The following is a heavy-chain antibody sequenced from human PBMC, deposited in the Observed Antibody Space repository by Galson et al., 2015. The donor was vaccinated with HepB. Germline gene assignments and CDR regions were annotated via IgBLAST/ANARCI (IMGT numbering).Heavy chain of an antibody. CDR2: ISSSSSTI. CDR1: GFSFSNYA. V-gene: IGHV3-48*02. CDR3: ARDTMVYAIREDWFDP. J-gene: IGHJ5*02. Sequence: SLRLSCAASGFSFSNYAMSWVRQAPGKGLEWVSYISSSSSTIYYADSVKGRFTISRDNAKNSLYLQMNSLRDEDTAVYYCARDTMVYAIREDWFDPWGQGTLVTVSS. D-gene: IGHD2-8*01.